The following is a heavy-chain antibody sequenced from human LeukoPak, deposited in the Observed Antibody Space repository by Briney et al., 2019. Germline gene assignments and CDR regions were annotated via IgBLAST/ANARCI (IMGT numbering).Heavy chain of an antibody. Sequence: PSETLSLTCTVSGGSISSSSYYWGWVRQPPGKGLEWIGSIYYSGSTYYNPSLKSRVTISVDTSKKHFSLKLSSVTPAGTAGYYXXXXXXXXXXXFWRRSHRYFDYWGQGTLVTVSS. D-gene: IGHD3-3*01. CDR2: IYYSGST. CDR1: GGSISSSSYY. CDR3: XXXXXXXXXXFWRRSHRYFDY. V-gene: IGHV4-39*07. J-gene: IGHJ4*02.